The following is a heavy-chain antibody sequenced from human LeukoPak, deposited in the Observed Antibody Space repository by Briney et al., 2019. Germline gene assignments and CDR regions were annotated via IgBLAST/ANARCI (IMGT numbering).Heavy chain of an antibody. J-gene: IGHJ4*02. CDR3: ARGARAGYNLEPFDY. D-gene: IGHD5-24*01. Sequence: PSETLSLTCTVSGGSMSSYYWSWIRQPPGKGLEWIGYIYYSGSTKYNPSLRSRVTISVDTSKNQFSLKLSSVTAADTAVYYCARGARAGYNLEPFDYWGQGTLVTVSS. V-gene: IGHV4-59*08. CDR1: GGSMSSYY. CDR2: IYYSGST.